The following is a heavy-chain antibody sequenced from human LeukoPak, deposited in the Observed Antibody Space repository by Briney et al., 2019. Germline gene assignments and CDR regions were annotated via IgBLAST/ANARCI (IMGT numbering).Heavy chain of an antibody. J-gene: IGHJ6*03. CDR1: GGFISSHY. Sequence: SETLSLTCAVSGGFISSHYWSWIRQPPGKGLEWIGYIYYSGSTNYNPSLKSRVTISVDTSKNQFSLKLSSVTAADTAVYYCARFKYDYVWGSYRYYYYYMDVWGKGTTVTISS. D-gene: IGHD3-16*02. CDR2: IYYSGST. CDR3: ARFKYDYVWGSYRYYYYYMDV. V-gene: IGHV4-59*11.